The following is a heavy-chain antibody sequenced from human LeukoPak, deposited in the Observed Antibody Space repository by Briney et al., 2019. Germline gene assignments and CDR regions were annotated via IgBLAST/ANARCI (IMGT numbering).Heavy chain of an antibody. J-gene: IGHJ6*02. V-gene: IGHV4-34*01. CDR1: GGSFSGYY. D-gene: IGHD6-13*01. CDR2: INHSGST. CDR3: ARGPAAAGTHYYYYGMDV. Sequence: PSETLSLTCAVYGGSFSGYYWSWIRQPPGKGLEWIGEINHSGSTNYNPSLKSQVTISVDTSKNQFSLELSSVTAADTAVYYCARGPAAAGTHYYYYGMDVWGQGTTVTVSS.